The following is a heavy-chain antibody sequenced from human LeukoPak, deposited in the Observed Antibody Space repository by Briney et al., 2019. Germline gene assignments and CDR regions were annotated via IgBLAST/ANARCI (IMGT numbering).Heavy chain of an antibody. V-gene: IGHV3-7*01. Sequence: AGGSLRLSCAASGFTFNTYWMSWVRQAPGKGLEWVANIKHDGSEKYYVDSVKGRFTISRDNAKNSLYLQMNSLRAEDTAVFYCARVGYYASGSFYVPYGMDVWGQGTTVTVSS. CDR1: GFTFNTYW. D-gene: IGHD3-10*01. J-gene: IGHJ6*02. CDR3: ARVGYYASGSFYVPYGMDV. CDR2: IKHDGSEK.